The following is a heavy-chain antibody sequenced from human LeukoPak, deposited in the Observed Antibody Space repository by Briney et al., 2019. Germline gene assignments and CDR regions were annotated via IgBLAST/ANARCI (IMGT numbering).Heavy chain of an antibody. Sequence: SVKVSCKASGGTFSSYAISWVRQAPGLGFEWLGGFIPIFGTANYAQKFQGRVMITADESTSTGYMELSSLRSEDTAVYYCARSPPGLIYMDVWGKGTTVSVSS. D-gene: IGHD2-8*01. V-gene: IGHV1-69*13. J-gene: IGHJ6*03. CDR2: FIPIFGTA. CDR1: GGTFSSYA. CDR3: ARSPPGLIYMDV.